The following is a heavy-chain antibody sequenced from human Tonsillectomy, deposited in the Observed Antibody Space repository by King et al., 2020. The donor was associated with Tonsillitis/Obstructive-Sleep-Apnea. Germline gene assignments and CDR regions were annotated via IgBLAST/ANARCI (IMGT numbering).Heavy chain of an antibody. J-gene: IGHJ4*02. D-gene: IGHD6-19*01. Sequence: QLQESGPGLVKPSETLSLTCTVSGGPISSYYWSWIRQPPGKGLEWIGYIYYSGSTNYNPSLKSRVTISVNTSKNQFSLKLSSVTAADTAVYYCARVRYSSGWYYFDYWGQGTLVTVSS. CDR3: ARVRYSSGWYYFDY. CDR1: GGPISSYY. CDR2: IYYSGST. V-gene: IGHV4-59*01.